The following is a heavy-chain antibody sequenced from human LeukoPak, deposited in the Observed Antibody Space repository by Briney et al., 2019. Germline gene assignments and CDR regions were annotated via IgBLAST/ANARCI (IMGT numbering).Heavy chain of an antibody. CDR1: GGSISSNW. CDR2: IYHSGST. Sequence: SETLSLTCAVSGGSISSNWWSWVRQPPGKGLEWIGEIYHSGSTYYNPSLKSRVTISVDTSKNQFSLKLSSVTAADTAVYYCARGGRGPPGYFYYMDVWGKGTTVTISS. J-gene: IGHJ6*03. CDR3: ARGGRGPPGYFYYMDV. D-gene: IGHD3-16*01. V-gene: IGHV4-4*02.